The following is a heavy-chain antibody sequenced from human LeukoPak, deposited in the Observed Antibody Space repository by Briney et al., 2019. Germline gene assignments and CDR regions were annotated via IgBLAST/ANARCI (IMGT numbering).Heavy chain of an antibody. CDR3: ARVEMATGYYFDY. V-gene: IGHV4-59*01. J-gene: IGHJ4*02. D-gene: IGHD5-24*01. Sequence: PSESLSLTCTVSDGSITNYDWSWVRQPPGKGLEFIGHVHYSGTANYNPSLRSRVTISIDTSKKHFFLKLKSVTAADTAVYYCARVEMATGYYFDYWGQGTLVTVSS. CDR1: DGSITNYD. CDR2: VHYSGTA.